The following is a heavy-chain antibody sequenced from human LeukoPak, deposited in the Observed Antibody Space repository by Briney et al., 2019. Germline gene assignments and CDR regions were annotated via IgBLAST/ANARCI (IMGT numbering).Heavy chain of an antibody. J-gene: IGHJ4*02. CDR2: ISSSGSTI. CDR1: GFTFSDYY. CDR3: ARGRRWLHYFDY. Sequence: ARGSLRLSCAASGFTFSDYYMSWIRQAPGKGLEWVSYISSSGSTIYYADSVKGRFTISRDNAKNSLYLQMNSLRAEDTAVYYCARGRRWLHYFDYWGQGTLVTVSS. D-gene: IGHD5-24*01. V-gene: IGHV3-11*01.